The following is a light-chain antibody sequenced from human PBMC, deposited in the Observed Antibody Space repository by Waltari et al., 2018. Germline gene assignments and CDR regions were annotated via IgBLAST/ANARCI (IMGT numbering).Light chain of an antibody. CDR2: DAS. CDR3: QKYGSRPAT. CDR1: QSVGRS. V-gene: IGKV3-20*01. J-gene: IGKJ1*01. Sequence: EIVLTQSPGTLSLSPGARATLSCRASQSVGRSLAWCQQKPGQAPRLLIYDASSRATGIPDRFSGSGSGTDFSLTISRLEPEDFAVYYCQKYGSRPATFGQGTKVEIK.